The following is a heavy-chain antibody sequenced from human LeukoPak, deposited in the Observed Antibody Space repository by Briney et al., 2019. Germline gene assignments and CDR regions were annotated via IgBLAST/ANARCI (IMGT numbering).Heavy chain of an antibody. D-gene: IGHD2-21*02. CDR2: MNPNSGNT. V-gene: IGHV1-8*01. CDR1: GYTFTSYD. CDR3: ARSPRRLLSEYFDY. J-gene: IGHJ4*02. Sequence: ASVKVSCKASGYTFTSYDINWVRQATGQGLEWMGWMNPNSGNTGYAQKFQGRVTMTRNTSISTAYMELSSLRSEDTAVYYCARSPRRLLSEYFDYWGQGTLVTVAS.